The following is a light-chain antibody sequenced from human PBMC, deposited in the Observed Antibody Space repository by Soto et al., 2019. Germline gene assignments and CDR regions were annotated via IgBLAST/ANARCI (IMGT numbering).Light chain of an antibody. CDR3: QQYNNWPRT. V-gene: IGKV3-15*01. Sequence: LVMTQSPATLSLSPGERATLSCRASPGVGAGLAWYQQKPGQAPRLLISGASTRATGIPVRFSGSGSGTEFTLSISSLQSEDFAVYYCQQYNNWPRTFGQGTKVDIK. CDR1: PGVGAG. J-gene: IGKJ1*01. CDR2: GAS.